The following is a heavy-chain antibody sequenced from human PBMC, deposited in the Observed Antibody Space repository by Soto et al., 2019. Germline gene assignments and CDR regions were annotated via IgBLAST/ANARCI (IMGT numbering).Heavy chain of an antibody. CDR3: AREPPDSSGSYFDY. D-gene: IGHD3-22*01. J-gene: IGHJ4*02. CDR2: ISDYNGNT. CDR1: GYTFTSYG. Sequence: VKVSCKASGYTFTSYGISWVRQAPGQGLEWMGWISDYNGNTNYAQKLQGRVTMTTDTSTSTAYMELRSLRSDDTAVYYCAREPPDSSGSYFDYWGQGTLVTVSS. V-gene: IGHV1-18*04.